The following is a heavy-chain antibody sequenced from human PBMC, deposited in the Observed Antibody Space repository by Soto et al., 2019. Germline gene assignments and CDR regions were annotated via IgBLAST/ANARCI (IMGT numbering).Heavy chain of an antibody. Sequence: ERLCRTGPVSGGSISSYYWSGIRQPSGKGLEWIGRIYTSGSTNYNPSLKSRVTMSVDTSKNQFSLKLSYVTAADTAVYYCARDRDYYDSSGYFDYWGQGTLVSVYS. V-gene: IGHV4-4*07. J-gene: IGHJ4*02. CDR1: GGSISSYY. CDR2: IYTSGST. D-gene: IGHD3-22*01. CDR3: ARDRDYYDSSGYFDY.